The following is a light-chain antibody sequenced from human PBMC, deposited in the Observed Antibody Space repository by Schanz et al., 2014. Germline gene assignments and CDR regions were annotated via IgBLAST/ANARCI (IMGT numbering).Light chain of an antibody. J-gene: IGLJ3*02. Sequence: QSALTQPPSASGSPGQSVTISCTGTSSDVGGYNYVSWYQQHPGKAPKLMIYEVSKRPSGVPDRFSGSKSVNTASLTISGLQAEDEADYYCCSYAGKYTWVFGGGTKLTVL. CDR3: CSYAGKYTWV. V-gene: IGLV2-8*01. CDR2: EVS. CDR1: SSDVGGYNY.